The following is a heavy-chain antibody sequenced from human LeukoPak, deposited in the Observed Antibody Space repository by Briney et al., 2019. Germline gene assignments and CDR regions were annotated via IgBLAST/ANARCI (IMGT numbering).Heavy chain of an antibody. D-gene: IGHD6-13*01. V-gene: IGHV4-4*07. Sequence: PSETLSLTCTVSGGSISSYYGIWIRQPAGKGLEWIGRIYTSGSTNYTPSLKSRVTMSVDTSKNHLSLKVSSVPAADTAVFFCARDPKQQLAFDYWGQGTPVTVSS. J-gene: IGHJ4*02. CDR1: GGSISSYY. CDR3: ARDPKQQLAFDY. CDR2: IYTSGST.